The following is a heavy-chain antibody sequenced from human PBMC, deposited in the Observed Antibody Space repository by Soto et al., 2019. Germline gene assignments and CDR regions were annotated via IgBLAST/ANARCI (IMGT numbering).Heavy chain of an antibody. J-gene: IGHJ6*04. Sequence: PSETLSLTCTVSGASISRYYWSWIRQSPGKGLEWIGYLYNTGSTIYNPSLKSRVTISVDASRNQFSLKMNSVTAADTAVYYCARDLWGYXXXXXXXXXXWGXXXTVTXXS. CDR3: ARDLWGYXXXXXXXXXX. V-gene: IGHV4-59*01. D-gene: IGHD3-10*01. CDR1: GASISRYY. CDR2: LYNTGST.